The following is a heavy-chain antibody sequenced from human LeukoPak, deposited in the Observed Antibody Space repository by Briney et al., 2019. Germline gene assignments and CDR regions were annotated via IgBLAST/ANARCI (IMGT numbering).Heavy chain of an antibody. CDR3: ARARYCSSTSCYTRDVYGMDV. Sequence: ASVKVFCKASGYTFTSYYMHWVRQAPGQGLEWMGIINPSGGSTSYAQKFQGRVTMTRDTSTSTVYMELSSLRSEDTAVYYCARARYCSSTSCYTRDVYGMDVWGQGTTVTVSS. D-gene: IGHD2-2*02. J-gene: IGHJ6*02. CDR1: GYTFTSYY. CDR2: INPSGGST. V-gene: IGHV1-46*01.